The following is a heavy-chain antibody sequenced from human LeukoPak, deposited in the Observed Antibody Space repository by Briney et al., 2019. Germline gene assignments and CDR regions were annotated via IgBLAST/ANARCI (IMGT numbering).Heavy chain of an antibody. CDR2: INPNSGGT. Sequence: ASVKVSCKASGYTFTGYYMHWVRQAPGQGLEWMGRINPNSGGTNYAQKFQGRVTMTRDTSISTAYMELSRLRSDDTAVYYCARGLLCGWYFYYFDYWGQGTLVTVSS. CDR1: GYTFTGYY. J-gene: IGHJ4*02. V-gene: IGHV1-2*06. CDR3: ARGLLCGWYFYYFDY. D-gene: IGHD6-19*01.